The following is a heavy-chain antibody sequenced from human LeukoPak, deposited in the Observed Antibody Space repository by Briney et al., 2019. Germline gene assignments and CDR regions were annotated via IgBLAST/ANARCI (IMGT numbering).Heavy chain of an antibody. CDR3: ARASGPFDY. J-gene: IGHJ4*02. D-gene: IGHD3-10*01. Sequence: GGSLRLSCAASGFTFIIYGMHWVRQAPGKGLEWVAVIWNDGSNKYYADSVKGRFTISRDNAKNTLYLQMNSLRAEDTAVYSCARASGPFDYWGQGTLVTVSS. CDR2: IWNDGSNK. V-gene: IGHV3-33*01. CDR1: GFTFIIYG.